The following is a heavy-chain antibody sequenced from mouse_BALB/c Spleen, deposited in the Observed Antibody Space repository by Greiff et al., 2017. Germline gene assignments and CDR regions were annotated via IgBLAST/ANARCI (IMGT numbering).Heavy chain of an antibody. V-gene: IGHV3-2*02. Sequence: EVKLQESGPGLVKPSQSLSLTCTVTGYSITSDYAWNWIRQFPGNKLEWMGYISYSGSTSYNPSLKSRISITRDTSKNQFFLQLNSVTTEDTATYYCARSGRYDGAWFAYWGQGTLVTVSA. CDR2: ISYSGST. CDR3: ARSGRYDGAWFAY. J-gene: IGHJ3*01. CDR1: GYSITSDYA. D-gene: IGHD2-14*01.